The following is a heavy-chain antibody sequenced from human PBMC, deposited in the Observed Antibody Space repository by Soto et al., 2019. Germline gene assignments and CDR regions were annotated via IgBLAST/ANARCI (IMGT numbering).Heavy chain of an antibody. J-gene: IGHJ6*02. Sequence: EFVKISFKGSGYSFTSYWIGWVRQIPGKGLEWMGIIYPGDSDTRYSPSFQGQVTISADKSISTAYLQWSSLKASDTAMYYCARHPGYSSGWFNYYYYGMDVWGQGTTVTVSS. V-gene: IGHV5-51*01. D-gene: IGHD6-19*01. CDR3: ARHPGYSSGWFNYYYYGMDV. CDR1: GYSFTSYW. CDR2: IYPGDSDT.